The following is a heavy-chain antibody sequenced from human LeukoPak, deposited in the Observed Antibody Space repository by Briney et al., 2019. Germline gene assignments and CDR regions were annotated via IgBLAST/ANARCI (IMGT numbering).Heavy chain of an antibody. V-gene: IGHV3-30*18. D-gene: IGHD6-19*01. CDR1: GFTFSSYG. J-gene: IGHJ4*02. CDR3: AKDQREGVAVAGSPPEFDY. Sequence: GGSLRLSCAASGFTFSSYGMHWVRQAPGKGLEWVAVISYDGSNKYYADSEKGRFTISRDNSKNTLYLQMNSLRAEDTAVYYCAKDQREGVAVAGSPPEFDYWGQGTLVTVSS. CDR2: ISYDGSNK.